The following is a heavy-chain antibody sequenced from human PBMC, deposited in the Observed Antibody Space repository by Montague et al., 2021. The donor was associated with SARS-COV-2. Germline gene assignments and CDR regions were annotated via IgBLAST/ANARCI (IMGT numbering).Heavy chain of an antibody. V-gene: IGHV3-23*01. D-gene: IGHD1-26*01. J-gene: IGHJ2*01. CDR3: AKQPGAWAVVYWYFDL. CDR2: IFGSAAGT. Sequence: SLRLSCAASGFAFNNFAMTWVRQAPGKGLEWVSSIFGSAAGTYYADSVKGRFTISRDNSKNTLYLQMNSLRAEDTAKYYCAKQPGAWAVVYWYFDLWGRGTMVSVSS. CDR1: GFAFNNFA.